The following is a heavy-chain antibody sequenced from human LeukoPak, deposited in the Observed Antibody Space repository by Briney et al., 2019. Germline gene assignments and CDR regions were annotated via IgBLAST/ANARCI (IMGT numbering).Heavy chain of an antibody. V-gene: IGHV1-8*01. D-gene: IGHD3-22*01. CDR2: MNPNSGNT. Sequence: ASVKVSCKASGYTFTSYDINWVRQATGQGLEWMGWMNPNSGNTGYAQKFQGGVTMTRNTSISTAYMELSSLRSEDTAVYYCAFCYYYDSSGYYEVGFDPWGQGTLVTVSS. CDR1: GYTFTSYD. CDR3: AFCYYYDSSGYYEVGFDP. J-gene: IGHJ5*02.